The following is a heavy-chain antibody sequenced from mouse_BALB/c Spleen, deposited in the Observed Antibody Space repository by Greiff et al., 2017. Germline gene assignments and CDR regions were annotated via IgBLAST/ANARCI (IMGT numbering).Heavy chain of an antibody. Sequence: EVKVEESGGGLVQPGGSRKLSCAASGFTFSDYGMAWVRQAPGKGPEWVAFISNLAYSIYYADTVTGRFTISRENAKNTLYLEMSSLRSEDTAMYYCAREGYDYAMYYWGQGTSVTVSS. V-gene: IGHV5-15*02. J-gene: IGHJ4*01. D-gene: IGHD2-14*01. CDR1: GFTFSDYG. CDR3: AREGYDYAMYY. CDR2: ISNLAYSI.